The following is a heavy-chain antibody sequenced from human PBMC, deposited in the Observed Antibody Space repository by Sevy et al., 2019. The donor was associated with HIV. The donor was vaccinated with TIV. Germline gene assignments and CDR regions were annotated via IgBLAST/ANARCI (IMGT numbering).Heavy chain of an antibody. V-gene: IGHV1-69*13. D-gene: IGHD2-15*01. CDR2: IIPIFGTA. Sequence: ASVKVSCKASGGTFSTYAISWVRQAPGQGLEWMGGIIPIFGTANYEQKFQGRVTITADESTSTVYMELSSLRSEDTAVDYCAGGAGLGNSGGGRCYSGNYWGQGTLVTVSS. CDR3: AGGAGLGNSGGGRCYSGNY. CDR1: GGTFSTYA. J-gene: IGHJ4*02.